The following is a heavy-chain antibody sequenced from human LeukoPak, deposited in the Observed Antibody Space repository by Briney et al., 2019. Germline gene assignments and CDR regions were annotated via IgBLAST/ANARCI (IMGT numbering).Heavy chain of an antibody. J-gene: IGHJ4*02. CDR3: GKVGGNTNS. V-gene: IGHV4-30-4*01. CDR1: GASITSDIFY. CDR2: IHNSRGT. D-gene: IGHD4-23*01. Sequence: SETLSLTCTVPGASITSDIFYWNWIRQSPGKGLEWIGAIHNSRGTSYNPSLGSRLTISVDPSENKFFLKMTSVTDADTATYYCGKVGGNTNSWGQGTLVTVSS.